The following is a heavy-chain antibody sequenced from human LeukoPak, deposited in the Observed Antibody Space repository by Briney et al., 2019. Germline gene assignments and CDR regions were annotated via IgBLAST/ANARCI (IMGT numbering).Heavy chain of an antibody. CDR3: ARHRYGDYLDY. J-gene: IGHJ4*02. D-gene: IGHD4-17*01. CDR2: IYYSGST. Sequence: PSETLSLTCTVSGGSISSYYWSWIRQPPGKGLEWIGYIYYSGSTNYNPSLKSRVTISVDTSKNQFSLKLSSVTAADTAVYCCARHRYGDYLDYWGQGTLVTVSS. CDR1: GGSISSYY. V-gene: IGHV4-59*08.